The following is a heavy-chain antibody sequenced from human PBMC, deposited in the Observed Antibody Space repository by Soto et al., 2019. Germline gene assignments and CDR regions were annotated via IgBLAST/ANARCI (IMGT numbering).Heavy chain of an antibody. J-gene: IGHJ5*02. CDR2: ISYDGSNK. D-gene: IGHD3-10*01. V-gene: IGHV3-30-3*01. CDR3: ARDKYYYGSVPFDP. Sequence: GSSLRHSCPAYGFTFSSYDIDGVSQAPGKGLEWVAVISYDGSNKYYAVSVKGRFTISRDNSKNTLYLQMNSLRAEDTAVYYCARDKYYYGSVPFDPWGQGTLVTVSS. CDR1: GFTFSSYD.